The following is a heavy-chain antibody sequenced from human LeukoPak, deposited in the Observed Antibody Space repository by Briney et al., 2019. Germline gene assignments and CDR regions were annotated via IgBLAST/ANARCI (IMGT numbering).Heavy chain of an antibody. D-gene: IGHD6-13*01. V-gene: IGHV1-18*01. J-gene: IGHJ4*02. CDR3: ARTQDGYSSSWYKY. CDR2: ISAYNGNT. CDR1: GYTFTRYG. Sequence: SVKVSCKAAGYTFTRYGISWVRQAPGQGLEWMGWISAYNGNTNYAQKLQGRVTMTTDTSTSTAYMELRSLRSDDTAVYYCARTQDGYSSSWYKYWGQGTLVTVSS.